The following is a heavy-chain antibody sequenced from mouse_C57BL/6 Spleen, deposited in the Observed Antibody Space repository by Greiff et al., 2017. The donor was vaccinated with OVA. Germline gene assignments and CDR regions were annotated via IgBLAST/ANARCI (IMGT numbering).Heavy chain of an antibody. V-gene: IGHV1-61*01. CDR3: ARGRAYYSSLDY. CDR1: GYTFTSYW. D-gene: IGHD2-12*01. J-gene: IGHJ2*01. CDR2: IYPSDSET. Sequence: QVQLQQPGAELVRPGSSVKLSCKASGYTFTSYWMDWVKQRPGQGLEWIGNIYPSDSETHYNQKFKDKATLTVDKSSSTAYMQLSSLTSEDSAVYYCARGRAYYSSLDYWGQGTTLTVSS.